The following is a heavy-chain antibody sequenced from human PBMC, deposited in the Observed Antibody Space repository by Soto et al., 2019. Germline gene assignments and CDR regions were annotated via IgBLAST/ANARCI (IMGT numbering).Heavy chain of an antibody. D-gene: IGHD1-26*01. CDR2: IIPMFNIP. V-gene: IGHV1-69*12. J-gene: IGHJ4*02. CDR3: VRAVYYDYSYDY. Sequence: QVQLVQSGAEVKKPGSSVKVSCKASGGTSSNYAINWVRQAPGQGLEWMGGIIPMFNIPNYAQKFQGRVMINADESTSTAYMELRSLRSEDTAVYYCVRAVYYDYSYDYWGQGTLVTVSS. CDR1: GGTSSNYA.